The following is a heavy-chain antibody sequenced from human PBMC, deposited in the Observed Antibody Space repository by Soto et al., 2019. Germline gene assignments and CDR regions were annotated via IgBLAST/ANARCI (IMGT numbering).Heavy chain of an antibody. V-gene: IGHV1-2*04. CDR1: GYTFTGYY. D-gene: IGHD3-22*01. CDR3: ARAQPTSYYYDSSGYYY. J-gene: IGHJ4*02. CDR2: INPNSGGT. Sequence: ASVKVSCKASGYTFTGYYMHWLRQAPGQGLEWMGWINPNSGGTNYAQKFQGWVTMTRDTSISTAYMELSRLRSDDTAVYYCARAQPTSYYYDSSGYYYWGQGTLVTVSS.